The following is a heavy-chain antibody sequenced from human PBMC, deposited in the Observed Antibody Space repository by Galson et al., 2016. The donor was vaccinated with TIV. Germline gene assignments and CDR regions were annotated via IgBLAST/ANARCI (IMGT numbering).Heavy chain of an antibody. Sequence: QSGAAVKKPGASVKVTCTASGYSFTSYGITWVRQAPGQGLAWMGWISNYIVNTKYAQKFQGRVTLTTETSTSTVHMELRSLRFEDTAVYFCARGRAADHAFDFWGQGTMVTVSS. D-gene: IGHD6-25*01. CDR2: ISNYIVNT. CDR3: ARGRAADHAFDF. V-gene: IGHV1-18*01. CDR1: GYSFTSYG. J-gene: IGHJ3*01.